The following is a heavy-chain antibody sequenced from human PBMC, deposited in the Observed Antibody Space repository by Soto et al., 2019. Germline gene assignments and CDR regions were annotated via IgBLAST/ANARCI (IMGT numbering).Heavy chain of an antibody. V-gene: IGHV4-61*01. D-gene: IGHD4-4*01. J-gene: IGHJ6*02. CDR1: GGSVSSGSYY. CDR2: IYYSGST. CDR3: ARDRVRPLAKNDYSNPYYYYYGMDV. Sequence: PSETLSLTCTVSGGSVSSGSYYWSWIRQPPGKGLEWIGYIYYSGSTNYNPSLKSRVTISVDTSKNQFSLKLSSVTAADTAVYYCARDRVRPLAKNDYSNPYYYYYGMDVWGQGTTVTVSS.